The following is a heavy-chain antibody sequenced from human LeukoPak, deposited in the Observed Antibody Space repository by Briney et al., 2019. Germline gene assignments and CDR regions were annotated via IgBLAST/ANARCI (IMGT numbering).Heavy chain of an antibody. V-gene: IGHV3-48*01. D-gene: IGHD5-24*01. CDR2: ISSSSSTI. Sequence: TGGSLRLSCAASGFTFSRYSMNWVRQAPGKGLEWVSYISSSSSTIYYADSVKGRFTISRDNAKNSLYLQMNSLRAEDTAVYYCARGDAVAPLLRRDGYRRAFDYWGQGTLVTVSS. CDR3: ARGDAVAPLLRRDGYRRAFDY. CDR1: GFTFSRYS. J-gene: IGHJ4*02.